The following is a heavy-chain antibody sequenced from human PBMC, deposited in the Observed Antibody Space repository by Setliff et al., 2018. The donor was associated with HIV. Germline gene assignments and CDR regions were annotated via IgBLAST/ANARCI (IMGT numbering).Heavy chain of an antibody. CDR3: TTDLIIRGVIIDGALR. CDR2: IKSKADGGAT. Sequence: GGSLRLSCAVSGITFGNAWMSRVRQAPGKGLEWVGRIKSKADGGATDYAAPVKGRFSISRDDSKNMLYLQMNSLETEDTAVYYCTTDLIIRGVIIDGALRWGQGTLVTVSS. CDR1: GITFGNAW. D-gene: IGHD3-10*01. V-gene: IGHV3-15*01. J-gene: IGHJ4*02.